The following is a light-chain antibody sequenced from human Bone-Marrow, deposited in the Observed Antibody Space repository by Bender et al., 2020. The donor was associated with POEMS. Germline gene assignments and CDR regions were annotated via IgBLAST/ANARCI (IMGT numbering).Light chain of an antibody. CDR3: QSYDSSTVF. Sequence: LLTQPHSVSESPGKTVTISCTRSSGGIGSNYVQWYQQRPGSLPTTVIYEDNRRPSGVPDRFSGSIDISSNSASLTISGLRNEDEADYYCQSYDSSTVFFGGGTRLTVL. V-gene: IGLV6-57*01. CDR1: SGGIGSNY. J-gene: IGLJ2*01. CDR2: EDN.